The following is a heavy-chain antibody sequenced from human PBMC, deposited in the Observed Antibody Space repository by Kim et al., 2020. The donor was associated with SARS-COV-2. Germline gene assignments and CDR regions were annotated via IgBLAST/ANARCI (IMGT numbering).Heavy chain of an antibody. CDR1: GFTFSNAW. V-gene: IGHV3-15*01. Sequence: GGSLRLSCAASGFTFSNAWMSWVRQAPGKGLEWVGRIKSKTDGGTTDYAAPVKGRFTISRDDSKNTLYLQMNSLKTEDTAVYYCTTDPPVLRFLEWFAWGKGTLVTVSS. D-gene: IGHD3-3*01. J-gene: IGHJ5*02. CDR2: IKSKTDGGTT. CDR3: TTDPPVLRFLEWFA.